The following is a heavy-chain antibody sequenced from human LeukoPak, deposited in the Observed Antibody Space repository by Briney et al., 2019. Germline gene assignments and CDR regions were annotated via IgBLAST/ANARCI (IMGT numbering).Heavy chain of an antibody. V-gene: IGHV3-53*01. CDR1: GFTISTNY. Sequence: GGSLRLSCAASGFTISTNYMSWVRQAPGKGLEWVSVMHTGGSTYYADSVKGRFTTSRDNSKNTLYLQMNSLRAEDTAVYYCAKWSPYGGNPGYWGQGTLVTVSS. J-gene: IGHJ4*02. D-gene: IGHD4-23*01. CDR3: AKWSPYGGNPGY. CDR2: MHTGGST.